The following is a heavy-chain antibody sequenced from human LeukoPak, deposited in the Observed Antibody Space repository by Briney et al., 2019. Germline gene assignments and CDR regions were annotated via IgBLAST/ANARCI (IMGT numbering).Heavy chain of an antibody. Sequence: PSETLSLTCTVSGGSISNGGYYWSWIRQHPGKGLEWIGYIYYSGSTYYNPSLKSRVTISVDTSKNQFSLKLSSVTAADTAVYYCARVSVVVAATVDYWGQGTLVTVSS. CDR3: ARVSVVVAATVDY. CDR2: IYYSGST. J-gene: IGHJ4*02. D-gene: IGHD2-15*01. CDR1: GGSISNGGYY. V-gene: IGHV4-31*03.